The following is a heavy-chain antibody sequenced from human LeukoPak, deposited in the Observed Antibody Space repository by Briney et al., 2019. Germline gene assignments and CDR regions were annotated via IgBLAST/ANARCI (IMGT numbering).Heavy chain of an antibody. Sequence: PGGSLRLSCAASGFTFSSYSMNWVRQAPGKGLEWVSSISSSSSYIYYADSVKGRFTISRDNAKNSLYLQMNSLRAEDTAVYYCAREAFAAMVRLPYNWFDPWGQGTLVTVSS. V-gene: IGHV3-21*01. CDR1: GFTFSSYS. CDR2: ISSSSSYI. D-gene: IGHD5-18*01. J-gene: IGHJ5*02. CDR3: AREAFAAMVRLPYNWFDP.